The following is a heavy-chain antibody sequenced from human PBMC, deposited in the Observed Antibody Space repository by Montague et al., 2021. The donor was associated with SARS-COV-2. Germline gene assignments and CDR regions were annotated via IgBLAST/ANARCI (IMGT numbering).Heavy chain of an antibody. Sequence: SETLSLTCTVSGASITSSNWWNWVRQPPGKGLEWIGQIYHSGSNNYNPSLKSRLTLSLDKSKNQFSLSLSSVTAADTAVYYCARQIQQVVLSPAKLTNWFDPWGLGTLVTVAS. CDR3: ARQIQQVVLSPAKLTNWFDP. V-gene: IGHV4-4*02. CDR1: GASITSSNW. J-gene: IGHJ5*02. D-gene: IGHD2-15*01. CDR2: IYHSGSN.